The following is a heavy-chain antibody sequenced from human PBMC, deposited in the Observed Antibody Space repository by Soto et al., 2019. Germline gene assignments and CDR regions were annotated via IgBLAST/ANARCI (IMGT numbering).Heavy chain of an antibody. CDR3: ARQIYDSDTGPNFQYYFDS. J-gene: IGHJ4*02. V-gene: IGHV5-10-1*01. CDR2: IDPSDSQT. CDR1: GYSFAGYW. Sequence: GESLKISCKGSGYSFAGYWITWVRQKAGKGLEWMGRIDPSDSQTYYSPSFRGHVTISVTKSITTVFLQWSSLRASDTAMYYCARQIYDSDTGPNFQYYFDSWGQGTPVTVSS. D-gene: IGHD3-22*01.